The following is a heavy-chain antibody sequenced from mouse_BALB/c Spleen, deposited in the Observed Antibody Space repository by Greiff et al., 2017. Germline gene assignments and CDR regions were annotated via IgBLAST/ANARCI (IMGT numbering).Heavy chain of an antibody. CDR3: ARPYGNLYAMDY. CDR2: IWAGGST. CDR1: GFSLTSYG. V-gene: IGHV2-9*02. Sequence: VKLVESGPGLVAPSQSLSITCTVSGFSLTSYGVHWVRQPPGKGLEWLGVIWAGGSTNYNSALMSRLSISKDNSKSQVFLKMNSLQTDDTAMYYCARPYGNLYAMDYWGQGTSVTVSS. D-gene: IGHD2-1*01. J-gene: IGHJ4*01.